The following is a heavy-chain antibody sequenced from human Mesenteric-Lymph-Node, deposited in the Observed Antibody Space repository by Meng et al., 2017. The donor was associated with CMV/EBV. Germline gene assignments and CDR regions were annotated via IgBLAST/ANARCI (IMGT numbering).Heavy chain of an antibody. D-gene: IGHD3-10*01. V-gene: IGHV3-23*01. CDR1: FRRYA. Sequence: FRRYAMSWVRQATGKGLEWVSTISGSGGGTYYADSVKSRFTISRDNSKNTLYLQMNSLRAEDTASYYCAKGDSGTMVRGIIRGSFDYWGQGALVTVSS. CDR2: ISGSGGGT. CDR3: AKGDSGTMVRGIIRGSFDY. J-gene: IGHJ4*02.